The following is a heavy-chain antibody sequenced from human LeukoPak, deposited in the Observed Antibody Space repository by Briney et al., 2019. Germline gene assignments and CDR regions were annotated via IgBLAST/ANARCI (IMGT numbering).Heavy chain of an antibody. Sequence: SETLSLTCTVSGVSISRSYWIWIRQTPGKGLEWIGYISYTGVSSYNPSLKSRVTISVDTSKNQFSPNVTSVTAADTAVYYCARLPEGGYATSLGWFGPWGQGTRVTVSS. CDR2: ISYTGVS. CDR3: ARLPEGGYATSLGWFGP. J-gene: IGHJ5*02. CDR1: GVSISRSY. V-gene: IGHV4-59*08. D-gene: IGHD5-24*01.